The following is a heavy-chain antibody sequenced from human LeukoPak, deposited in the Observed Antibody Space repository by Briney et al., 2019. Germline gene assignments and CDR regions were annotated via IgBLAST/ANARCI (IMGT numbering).Heavy chain of an antibody. Sequence: GRSLRLSCAASGFTFDDYAMHWVRQAPGKGLEWVSGISWNSGSIGYADSVKGRFTISRDNAKNSLYLQMNSLRAEDTALYYCARAYYYGMDVWGQGATVTVSS. CDR3: ARAYYYGMDV. V-gene: IGHV3-9*01. J-gene: IGHJ6*02. CDR1: GFTFDDYA. CDR2: ISWNSGSI.